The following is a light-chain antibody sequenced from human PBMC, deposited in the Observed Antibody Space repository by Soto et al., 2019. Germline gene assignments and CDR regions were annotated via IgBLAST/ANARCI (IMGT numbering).Light chain of an antibody. CDR1: SSDVGSYNL. J-gene: IGLJ1*01. V-gene: IGLV2-23*01. Sequence: QPVLTQAASVSGSPGQSIRISCTGTSSDVGSYNLVSWYQQHPGKAPKVMIYEGSKRHSGVSNRFSGSKSGNTASLTISGLQAEDEADYYCCSYAGSSYVFGTGTKVTVL. CDR2: EGS. CDR3: CSYAGSSYV.